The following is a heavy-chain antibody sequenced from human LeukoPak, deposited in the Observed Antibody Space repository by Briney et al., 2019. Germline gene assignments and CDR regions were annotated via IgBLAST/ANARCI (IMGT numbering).Heavy chain of an antibody. CDR1: GFTFSNAW. CDR3: TTGSIVVVTAQDY. Sequence: PGGSLRLSCAASGFTFSNAWMNWVRQAPGKGLEWVGRIKSKTDGGTTDYAAPAKGRFTISRDDSKNTLYLQMNSLKTEDTAVYYCTTGSIVVVTAQDYWGQGTLVTVSS. V-gene: IGHV3-15*07. J-gene: IGHJ4*02. D-gene: IGHD2-21*02. CDR2: IKSKTDGGTT.